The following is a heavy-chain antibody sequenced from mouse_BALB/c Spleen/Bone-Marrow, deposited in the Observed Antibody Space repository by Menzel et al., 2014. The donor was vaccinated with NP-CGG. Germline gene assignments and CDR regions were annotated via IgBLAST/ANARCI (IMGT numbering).Heavy chain of an antibody. V-gene: IGHV5-4*02. CDR1: GFTFSDYY. D-gene: IGHD2-14*01. J-gene: IGHJ3*01. CDR3: VRDGDYRYAY. Sequence: EVMLVESGGGLVKPGGSLKLSCAASGFTFSDYYIYWVRQTPEKRLEWVATISDGGTYTYYPDTVEGRFTISRDNAKNNLYLQMNGLKSEDTAMYYCVRDGDYRYAYWGQGTLVTVSA. CDR2: ISDGGTYT.